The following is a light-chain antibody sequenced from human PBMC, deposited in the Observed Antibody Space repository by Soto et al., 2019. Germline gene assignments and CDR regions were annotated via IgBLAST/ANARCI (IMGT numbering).Light chain of an antibody. Sequence: QSVLTQPASVSGSPVQSITISCTGTSSDVGSYNLVSWYQQHPGKAPKLMIYEGCKRPSGVSNSFSGSKSGNTDSLTISGLQAEDEADYYCCSYAGSSTWVFGGGTKLTVL. CDR1: SSDVGSYNL. J-gene: IGLJ3*02. V-gene: IGLV2-23*01. CDR2: EGC. CDR3: CSYAGSSTWV.